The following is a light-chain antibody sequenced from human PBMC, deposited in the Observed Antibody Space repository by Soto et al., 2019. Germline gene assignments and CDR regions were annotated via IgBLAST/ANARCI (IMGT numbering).Light chain of an antibody. J-gene: IGLJ3*02. Sequence: QPVLTQSSSASASLGSSVKLTCTLSSGHSSYIIAWHQQQPGKAPRYLMKLEGSGNYSKGSGVPDRFSGSSSGADRYLTISNLQFDDAADYYCETWDSDTHTVFGGGTQLTVL. CDR2: LEGSGNY. CDR3: ETWDSDTHTV. V-gene: IGLV4-60*02. CDR1: SGHSSYI.